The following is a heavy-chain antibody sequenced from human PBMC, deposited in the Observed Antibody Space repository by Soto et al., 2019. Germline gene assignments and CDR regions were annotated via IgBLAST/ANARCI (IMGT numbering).Heavy chain of an antibody. D-gene: IGHD1-26*01. V-gene: IGHV1-3*01. CDR3: ARGSGELLRGVLGAFDI. Sequence: ASVKVSCKASGYTFTSYAMHWVRQAPGQRLEWMGWINAGNGNTKYSQKFQGRVTITRDTSASTAYMELSSLRSEDTAVYYCARGSGELLRGVLGAFDIWGQGTMVTVSS. CDR1: GYTFTSYA. CDR2: INAGNGNT. J-gene: IGHJ3*02.